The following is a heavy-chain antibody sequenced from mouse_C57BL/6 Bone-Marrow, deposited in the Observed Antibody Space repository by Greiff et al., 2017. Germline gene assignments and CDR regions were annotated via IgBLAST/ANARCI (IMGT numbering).Heavy chain of an antibody. CDR3: ARWGWLLRSWFAY. CDR1: GYSFTGYY. J-gene: IGHJ3*01. D-gene: IGHD2-3*01. CDR2: INPSTGGT. V-gene: IGHV1-42*01. Sequence: EVQLQQSGPELVKPGASVKISCKASGYSFTGYYMNWVKQSPEKSLEWIGEINPSTGGTTYNQKFKAKATLTVDKSSSTAYMQRKSLTSEDSAVYYGARWGWLLRSWFAYWGQGTLVTVSA.